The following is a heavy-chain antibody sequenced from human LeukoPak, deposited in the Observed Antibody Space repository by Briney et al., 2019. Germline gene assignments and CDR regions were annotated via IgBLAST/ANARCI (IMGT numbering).Heavy chain of an antibody. CDR2: MNPNSGNT. J-gene: IGHJ5*02. Sequence: ASVKVSCKASGYTFTSYDINWVRQATGQGLEWMGWMNPNSGNTGYAQKFQGRVTITRNTSISTAYMELSSLRSEDTAVYYCATAYSSSWYSSPNWFDPWGQGTLVTVSS. D-gene: IGHD6-13*01. V-gene: IGHV1-8*03. CDR3: ATAYSSSWYSSPNWFDP. CDR1: GYTFTSYD.